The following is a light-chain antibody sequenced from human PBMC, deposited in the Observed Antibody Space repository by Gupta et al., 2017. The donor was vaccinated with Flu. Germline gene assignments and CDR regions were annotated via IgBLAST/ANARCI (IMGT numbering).Light chain of an antibody. V-gene: IGLV3-21*02. Sequence: TARIACGGNNIGSKSMHWYQQRPGQAPVVVVYDLCDRTSGTPERVSGFDYGNAANLTINRVEAGDEADDYGQLWDSSSDKSKWVFGGGTKM. CDR1: NIGSKS. CDR3: QLWDSSSDKSKWV. CDR2: DLC. J-gene: IGLJ3*02.